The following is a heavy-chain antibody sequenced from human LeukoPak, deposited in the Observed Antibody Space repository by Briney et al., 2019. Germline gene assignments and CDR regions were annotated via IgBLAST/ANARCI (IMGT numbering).Heavy chain of an antibody. J-gene: IGHJ4*02. CDR1: GGSISSDGYF. CDR2: IYYSGST. Sequence: SETLSLTCTVSGGSISSDGYFWSWIRLHPGTGLEWIGYIYYSGSTYYNPSLKSRVTISVDTSKNQFSLRLTSVTAADTAVYYCARERAIPSEYFDYWGQGTLVTVSS. CDR3: ARERAIPSEYFDY. V-gene: IGHV4-31*03.